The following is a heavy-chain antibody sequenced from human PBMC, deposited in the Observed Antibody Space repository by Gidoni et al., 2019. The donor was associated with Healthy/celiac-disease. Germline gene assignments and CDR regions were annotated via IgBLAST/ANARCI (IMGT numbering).Heavy chain of an antibody. CDR2: IYYSGST. CDR1: GGSISSSSYY. V-gene: IGHV4-39*01. J-gene: IGHJ4*02. Sequence: QLQLQESGPGLVKPSETLSLTCTVPGGSISSSSYYWGWIRQPPGKGLEWIGSIYYSGSTYYNPSLKSRVTISVDTSKNQFSLKLSSVTAADTAVYYCAWGYSGYDFSPFDYWGQGTLVTVSS. D-gene: IGHD5-12*01. CDR3: AWGYSGYDFSPFDY.